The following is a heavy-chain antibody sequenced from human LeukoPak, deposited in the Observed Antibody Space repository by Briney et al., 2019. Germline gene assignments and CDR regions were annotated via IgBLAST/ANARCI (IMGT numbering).Heavy chain of an antibody. Sequence: PGGSLRLSCAASEFTFSSYAMQWVRQAPGKGLEWVSGITVSGGTTYYTDSVKGRFTLSRDNSENTLYLQMNSLRVEDTAVYYCAKDQRAYYYGSGSYHVDYWGQGTLVTVSS. CDR3: AKDQRAYYYGSGSYHVDY. V-gene: IGHV3-23*01. D-gene: IGHD3-10*01. CDR2: ITVSGGTT. CDR1: EFTFSSYA. J-gene: IGHJ4*02.